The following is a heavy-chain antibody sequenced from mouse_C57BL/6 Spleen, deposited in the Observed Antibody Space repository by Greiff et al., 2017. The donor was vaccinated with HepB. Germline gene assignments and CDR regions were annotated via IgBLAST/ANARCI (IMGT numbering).Heavy chain of an antibody. D-gene: IGHD1-1*01. V-gene: IGHV5-9*04. CDR3: ARLPYYGSSYYFDY. Sequence: DVQLQESGGGLVKPGGSLKLSCAASGFTFSSYTMSWVRQTPEKRLEWVATISGGGGNTYYPDSVKGRFTISRDNAKNTLYLQMSSLRSEDTALYYCARLPYYGSSYYFDYWGQGTTLTVSS. CDR2: ISGGGGNT. J-gene: IGHJ2*01. CDR1: GFTFSSYT.